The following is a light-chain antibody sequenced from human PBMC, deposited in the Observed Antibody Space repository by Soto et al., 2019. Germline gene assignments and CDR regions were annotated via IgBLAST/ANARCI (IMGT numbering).Light chain of an antibody. Sequence: QSALTQPASVYGSPGQSITISCTGTSSDVGGYNYVSWYQQHPGKAPKFMIYDVSNRPSGVSKRFSGSKSGNTASLTISGLQAEDEADYYCCSYTTSNTRQIVFGTGTKLTVL. CDR1: SSDVGGYNY. CDR3: CSYTTSNTRQIV. V-gene: IGLV2-14*01. CDR2: DVS. J-gene: IGLJ1*01.